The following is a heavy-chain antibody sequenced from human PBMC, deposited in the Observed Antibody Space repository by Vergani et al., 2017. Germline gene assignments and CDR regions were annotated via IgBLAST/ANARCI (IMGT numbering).Heavy chain of an antibody. CDR3: ASVRGYSLVLVDAFDI. V-gene: IGHV3-48*03. CDR1: GFTFSSYE. CDR2: ISSSGGTI. Sequence: EVQLVESGGGLVQPGGSLRLSCAASGFTFSSYEMNWVRQAPGKGLEWVSYISSSGGTIYYADSVKGRFTISRDNAKNSLYLQMNSLRAEDTAVYYCASVRGYSLVLVDAFDIWGQGTMVTVSS. J-gene: IGHJ3*02. D-gene: IGHD3-22*01.